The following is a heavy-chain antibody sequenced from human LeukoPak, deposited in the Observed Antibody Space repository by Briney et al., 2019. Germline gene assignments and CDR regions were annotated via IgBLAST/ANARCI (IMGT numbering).Heavy chain of an antibody. Sequence: GGSLRLSCAASGFTFSSYAMSWVRQAPGKGLEWVSAISGSGGSTYHADSVKGRFTISRDNSKNTLYLQMNSLRAEDTAVYYCAKDPAGSGNPYYFDYWGQGTLVTVSS. CDR1: GFTFSSYA. D-gene: IGHD3-10*01. J-gene: IGHJ4*02. V-gene: IGHV3-23*01. CDR3: AKDPAGSGNPYYFDY. CDR2: ISGSGGST.